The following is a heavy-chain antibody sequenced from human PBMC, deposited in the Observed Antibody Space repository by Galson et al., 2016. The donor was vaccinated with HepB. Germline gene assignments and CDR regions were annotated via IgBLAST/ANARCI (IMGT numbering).Heavy chain of an antibody. D-gene: IGHD3-16*01. V-gene: IGHV3-11*06. Sequence: SLRLSCAASGFTFSDYYMSWIRQAPGKGLEWISYISRSSSYIIYADSVKGRFTISRDDAKNSLYLQMNSLRAEDTAVYYCAREGRGAYSNTIDSWGQGNLVTVSS. J-gene: IGHJ4*02. CDR2: ISRSSSYI. CDR3: AREGRGAYSNTIDS. CDR1: GFTFSDYY.